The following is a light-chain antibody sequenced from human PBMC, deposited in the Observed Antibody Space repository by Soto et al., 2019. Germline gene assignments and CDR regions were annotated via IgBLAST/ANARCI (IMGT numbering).Light chain of an antibody. V-gene: IGLV1-44*01. CDR3: AAWDDSLNGVV. CDR2: SNN. J-gene: IGLJ2*01. Sequence: QSVLTKPPSASGTPGQRVPISCSGSSSNIGSNTVNWYQQLPGTAPKLLIYSNNQRPSGVPDRFSGSKSGTSASLAISGLQSEDEADYYCAAWDDSLNGVVFGGGTKLTVL. CDR1: SSNIGSNT.